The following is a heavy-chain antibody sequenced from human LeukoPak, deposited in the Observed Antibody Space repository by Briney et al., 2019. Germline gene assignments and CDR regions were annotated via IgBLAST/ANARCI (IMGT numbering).Heavy chain of an antibody. CDR1: GYTFTSYD. D-gene: IGHD6-19*01. J-gene: IGHJ4*02. Sequence: ASVKVSCKASGYTFTSYDINWVRQATGQGLEWMGWMNPNSGNTGYAQKFQGRVTMTRNTSISTAYMELSSLRSEDTAVYYCARAPQWLIRYDFDYWGQGTLVTVSS. V-gene: IGHV1-8*01. CDR3: ARAPQWLIRYDFDY. CDR2: MNPNSGNT.